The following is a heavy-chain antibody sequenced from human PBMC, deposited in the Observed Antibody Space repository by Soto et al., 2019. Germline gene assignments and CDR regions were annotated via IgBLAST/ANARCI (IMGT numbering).Heavy chain of an antibody. CDR2: IYHTGIA. V-gene: IGHV4-4*02. CDR3: VSKLGPYYYGLDV. J-gene: IGHJ6*02. Sequence: GPGPHVSSETLSLTCTVYGDSITNNHWWSWVRQPPGKGPELIGEIYHTGIANYNPSLESRVAFSVDKSKNQFSLSLTSVTAADTAVYYCVSKLGPYYYGLDVWGQGTTVTVSS. CDR1: GDSITNNHW. D-gene: IGHD3-16*01.